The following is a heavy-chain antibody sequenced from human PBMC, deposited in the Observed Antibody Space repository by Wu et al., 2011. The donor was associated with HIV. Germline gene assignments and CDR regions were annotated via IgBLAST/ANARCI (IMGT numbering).Heavy chain of an antibody. CDR1: GYSFTDHH. Sequence: QVQLVQSGAELKKPGASVKVSCEASGYSFTDHHIHWVRQAPGQGLEWLGWMNPENGDTAYAQKFQGRVTMTRDTSISTAYMELSRLRSDDTAVYYCARPEYGYWGQGTLVTVSS. CDR2: MNPENGDT. J-gene: IGHJ4*02. CDR3: ARPEYGY. D-gene: IGHD6-6*01. V-gene: IGHV1-2*02.